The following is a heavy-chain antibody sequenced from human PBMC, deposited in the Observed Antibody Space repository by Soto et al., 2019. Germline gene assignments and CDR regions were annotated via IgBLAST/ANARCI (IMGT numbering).Heavy chain of an antibody. V-gene: IGHV1-69*06. CDR3: ARDRTDSGYYTNWLDP. CDR1: GGTFVSDA. D-gene: IGHD3-22*01. Sequence: APVKVSCKASGGTFVSDAITWVRQAPGQGLEWVGRIIPIFGTTNYAQNLQGRVTISADKSTLTSYMELHSLTSDDTALYYCARDRTDSGYYTNWLDPWGQGTQVTVS. CDR2: IIPIFGTT. J-gene: IGHJ5*02.